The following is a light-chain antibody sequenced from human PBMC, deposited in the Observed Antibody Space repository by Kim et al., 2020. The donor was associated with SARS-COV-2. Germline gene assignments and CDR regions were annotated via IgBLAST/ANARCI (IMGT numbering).Light chain of an antibody. Sequence: LGQTVRITCQGDSLRSYYASWYQQKPGQAPLLVIYGKNNRPSGIPDRFSGSSSGNTASLTIPGAQAEDEADYYCNSRDSSGNHVVFGGGTQLTVL. V-gene: IGLV3-19*01. CDR1: SLRSYY. CDR3: NSRDSSGNHVV. CDR2: GKN. J-gene: IGLJ2*01.